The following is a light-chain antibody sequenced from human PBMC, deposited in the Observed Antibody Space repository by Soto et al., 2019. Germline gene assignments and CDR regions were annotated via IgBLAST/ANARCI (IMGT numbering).Light chain of an antibody. J-gene: IGKJ2*01. Sequence: EIVLTQSPGTLSLSPGERATLSCRASQSVSSSYLAWYQQKPGQAPRLLIYGPSSRATGIPDRFGGSGSGTDFTLTISRLEPEDFAVYYCQQYGSSPYTFGQGTKLEIK. CDR1: QSVSSSY. CDR2: GPS. V-gene: IGKV3-20*01. CDR3: QQYGSSPYT.